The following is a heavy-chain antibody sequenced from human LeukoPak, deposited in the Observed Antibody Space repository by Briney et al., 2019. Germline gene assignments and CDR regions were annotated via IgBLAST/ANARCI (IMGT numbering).Heavy chain of an antibody. V-gene: IGHV1-46*01. CDR1: GYTFTRYY. CDR2: INPSGGST. D-gene: IGHD6-19*01. J-gene: IGHJ3*02. Sequence: ASVKVSCKASGYTFTRYYMHWVRQAPGQGLEWMGIINPSGGSTSYAQKFQGRVTMTRDTSISTAYMELSRLRSDDTAVYYCARSEQWLDAFDIWGQGTMVTVSS. CDR3: ARSEQWLDAFDI.